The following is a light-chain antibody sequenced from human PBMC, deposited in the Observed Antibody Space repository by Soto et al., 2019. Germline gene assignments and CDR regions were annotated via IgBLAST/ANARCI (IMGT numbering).Light chain of an antibody. V-gene: IGKV3-11*01. J-gene: IGKJ4*01. Sequence: EIVLTQSPATLSLSPGERATLSCRASQSVSRYLAWYQQKPGQAPRLLIYDASNRATGIPARFSGSGSGTEFTLTFSSLEPEDFAVYYCQQRSNLPPLTFGGGTKVEIK. CDR3: QQRSNLPPLT. CDR1: QSVSRY. CDR2: DAS.